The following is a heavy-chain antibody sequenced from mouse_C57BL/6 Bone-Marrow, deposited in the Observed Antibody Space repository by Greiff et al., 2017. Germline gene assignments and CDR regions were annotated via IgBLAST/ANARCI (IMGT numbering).Heavy chain of an antibody. Sequence: QVHVKQSGAELARPGASVKLSCKASGYTFTSYGISWVKQRTGQGLEWIGEIYPRSGNTYYNEKFKGKATLTADKSSSTAYMELRSLTSEDSAVYFCARRGIYYGSSYYWYFDVWGTGTTLTVSS. CDR3: ARRGIYYGSSYYWYFDV. J-gene: IGHJ1*03. CDR2: IYPRSGNT. V-gene: IGHV1-81*01. D-gene: IGHD1-1*01. CDR1: GYTFTSYG.